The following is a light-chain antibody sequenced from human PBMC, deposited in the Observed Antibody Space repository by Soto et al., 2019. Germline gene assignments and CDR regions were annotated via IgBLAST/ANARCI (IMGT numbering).Light chain of an antibody. CDR3: QKYYTTPLN. J-gene: IGKJ4*01. CDR1: QSINSW. Sequence: DIQMTQAPSTLPASVGDIVTITWRATQSINSWVAWYQQKPGKAPKLLIYDASSLESGVPSRFSGSGSGTDFTLTISSLQAEDVAVYYCQKYYTTPLNFGGGTKVDIK. CDR2: DAS. V-gene: IGKV1-5*01.